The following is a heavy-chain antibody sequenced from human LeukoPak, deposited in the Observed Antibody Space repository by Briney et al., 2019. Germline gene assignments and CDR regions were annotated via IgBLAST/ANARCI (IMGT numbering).Heavy chain of an antibody. CDR3: AKGLVATTLFYMDV. Sequence: GGSLRLSCAASGFTFSSYGMNWVRQAPGKGLEWVSSISGSGGRTYYADSVKGRFTISRDNSKNTLYLQMNSLRAEDTAIYYCAKGLVATTLFYMDVWGTGTTVTISS. D-gene: IGHD5-12*01. CDR2: ISGSGGRT. CDR1: GFTFSSYG. J-gene: IGHJ6*03. V-gene: IGHV3-23*01.